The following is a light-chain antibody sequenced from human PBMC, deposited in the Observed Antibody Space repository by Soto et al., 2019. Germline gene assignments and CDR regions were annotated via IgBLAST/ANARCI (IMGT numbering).Light chain of an antibody. CDR1: QRISSY. Sequence: DIQMIQSPSSLSASVGDRVTITCRASQRISSYLNWYQQKPGKAPKLLIYAASSLQSGVPSRFSGSGSGTDFTLTISSLQPEDFATYYCQQSSSTPWTFGQGTKVDIK. J-gene: IGKJ1*01. V-gene: IGKV1-39*01. CDR3: QQSSSTPWT. CDR2: AAS.